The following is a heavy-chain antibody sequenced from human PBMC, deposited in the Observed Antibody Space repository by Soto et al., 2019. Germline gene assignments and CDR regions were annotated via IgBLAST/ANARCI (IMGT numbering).Heavy chain of an antibody. D-gene: IGHD2-15*01. CDR3: ARVVVASHYLNYYFYYGMDV. CDR2: ISYDGSNK. Sequence: GGSLRLSCAASGFTFSSYAMHWVRQAPGKGLEWVAVISYDGSNKYYADSVKGRFTISRDNSKNTLYLQMNSLRAEDTAVYYCARVVVASHYLNYYFYYGMDVWGQGTTVTVSS. V-gene: IGHV3-30-3*01. CDR1: GFTFSSYA. J-gene: IGHJ6*02.